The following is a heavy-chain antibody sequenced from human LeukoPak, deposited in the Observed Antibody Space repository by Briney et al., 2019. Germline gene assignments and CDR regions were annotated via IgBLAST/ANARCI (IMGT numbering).Heavy chain of an antibody. CDR3: ARQHSQLLWFGELLENWFDP. CDR1: RGSISSSSYY. D-gene: IGHD3-10*01. Sequence: SETLSLTCTVSRGSISSSSYYWGWIRQPPGKGLEWIGSIYYSGSTYYNPSLKSRVTISVDTSKNQFSLKLSSVTAADTAVYYCARQHSQLLWFGELLENWFDPWGQGTLVTVSS. V-gene: IGHV4-39*01. J-gene: IGHJ5*02. CDR2: IYYSGST.